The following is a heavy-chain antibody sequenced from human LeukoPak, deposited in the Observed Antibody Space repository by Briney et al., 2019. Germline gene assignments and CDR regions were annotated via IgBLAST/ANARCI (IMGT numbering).Heavy chain of an antibody. V-gene: IGHV3-11*01. CDR2: ITSSGTTI. D-gene: IGHD1-1*01. CDR3: ARVLETPDY. J-gene: IGHJ4*02. CDR1: GFTFSDYY. Sequence: GGSLRLSCAASGFTFSDYYMSWIRQAPGKGLEWLSYITSSGTTIYYADSVKGRFTISRDNAKNSLFLQMNSLRAKDTAVYYCARVLETPDYWGQGTLVTVSS.